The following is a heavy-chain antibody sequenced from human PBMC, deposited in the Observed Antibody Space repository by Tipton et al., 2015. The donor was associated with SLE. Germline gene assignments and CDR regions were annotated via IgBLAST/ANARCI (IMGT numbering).Heavy chain of an antibody. CDR2: ISSSGSTI. Sequence: SLRLSCAASGFTFSSYEMNWVRQAPGKGLEWLSYISSSGSTIYYADCVKGRFTISRDNAKNSLYLQMNSLRAEDTAVYYCARKSIAAVGDYWGQGTLVTVSS. CDR1: GFTFSSYE. J-gene: IGHJ4*02. D-gene: IGHD6-13*01. CDR3: ARKSIAAVGDY. V-gene: IGHV3-48*03.